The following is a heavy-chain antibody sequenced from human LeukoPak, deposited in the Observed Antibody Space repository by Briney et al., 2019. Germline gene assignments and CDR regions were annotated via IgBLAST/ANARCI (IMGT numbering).Heavy chain of an antibody. D-gene: IGHD6-6*01. CDR3: ASTYSSSAGPSFDY. V-gene: IGHV1-69*02. J-gene: IGHJ4*02. CDR2: IIPILGIA. CDR1: GGTFSSYI. Sequence: SVKVSCKASGGTFSSYIFSWVRQAPGQGLEWMGRIIPILGIANYAQKFQGRVTITADKSTTTAYMERRSLRAEDTSVYYCASTYSSSAGPSFDYWGQGTLVTVSS.